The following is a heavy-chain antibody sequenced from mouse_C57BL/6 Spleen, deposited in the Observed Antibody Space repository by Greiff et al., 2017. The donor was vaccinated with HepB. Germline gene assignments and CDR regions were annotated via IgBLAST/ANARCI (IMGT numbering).Heavy chain of an antibody. J-gene: IGHJ2*01. CDR1: GFTFSDYG. Sequence: EVKLVESGGGLVKPGGSLKLSCAASGFTFSDYGMHWVRQAPEKGLEWVAYISSGSSTIYYADTVKGRFTISRDNAKNTLFLQMTSLRSEDTAMYYCARADYYYGSHYFDYWGQGTTLTVSS. D-gene: IGHD1-1*01. V-gene: IGHV5-17*01. CDR2: ISSGSSTI. CDR3: ARADYYYGSHYFDY.